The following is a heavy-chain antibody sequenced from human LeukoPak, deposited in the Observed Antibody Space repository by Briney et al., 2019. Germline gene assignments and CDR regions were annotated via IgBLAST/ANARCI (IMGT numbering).Heavy chain of an antibody. J-gene: IGHJ5*02. CDR1: GGSISSYY. CDR2: IYYSGST. D-gene: IGHD3-10*01. V-gene: IGHV4-59*01. CDR3: ARDRANYYGSGSYGGNWFDP. Sequence: SETLSLTCTLSGGSISSYYWTWIRQPPGKGLEWIGYIYYSGSTNYNPSLKSRVTISVDTSKNQFSLKLSSVTAADTAVYYCARDRANYYGSGSYGGNWFDPWGQGTLVTVSS.